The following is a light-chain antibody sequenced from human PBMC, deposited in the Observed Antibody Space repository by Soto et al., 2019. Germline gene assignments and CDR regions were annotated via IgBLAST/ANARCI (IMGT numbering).Light chain of an antibody. CDR1: SSNIGTNT. Sequence: QSVLTQPPSASGTPGQRVTISCSGSSSNIGTNTVIWYQQLPGAAPKLLIYSDNQRPSGVPGRFSGSKSGPSASLAISGLQSEDEAAYYCAAWDVSLVVFGGGTQLTVL. J-gene: IGLJ2*01. CDR2: SDN. CDR3: AAWDVSLVV. V-gene: IGLV1-44*01.